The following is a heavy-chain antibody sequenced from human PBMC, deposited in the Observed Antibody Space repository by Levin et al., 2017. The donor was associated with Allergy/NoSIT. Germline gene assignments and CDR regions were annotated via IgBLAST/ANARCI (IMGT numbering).Heavy chain of an antibody. J-gene: IGHJ6*02. D-gene: IGHD2-2*01. CDR1: GFTFSNSG. V-gene: IGHV3-30*18. Sequence: LSLPCAASGFTFSNSGMHWVRQAPGKGLEWVAAISNDGSNKYYADSVKGRFTISRDNSKNTLYLQMNSLRAEDTAVYYCAKDSASCSSNSATYGMEVWGQGTSVTVS. CDR2: ISNDGSNK. CDR3: AKDSASCSSNSATYGMEV.